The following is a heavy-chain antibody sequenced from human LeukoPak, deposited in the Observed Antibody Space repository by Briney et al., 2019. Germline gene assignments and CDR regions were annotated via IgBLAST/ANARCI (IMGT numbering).Heavy chain of an antibody. Sequence: GGSLRLSCAASGFTFSSSAMSWVRQAPGKGLEWVSSISGSGGSTYYADSVKGRFTISRDNSKNTLYLQMNSLRAEDTAVYYCTTDSAFGGGRRKLDYWGQGTLVTVSS. CDR2: ISGSGGST. CDR1: GFTFSSSA. J-gene: IGHJ4*02. D-gene: IGHD3-16*01. CDR3: TTDSAFGGGRRKLDY. V-gene: IGHV3-23*01.